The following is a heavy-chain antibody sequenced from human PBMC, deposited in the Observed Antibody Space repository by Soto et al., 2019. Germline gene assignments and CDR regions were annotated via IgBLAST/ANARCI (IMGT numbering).Heavy chain of an antibody. D-gene: IGHD2-2*01. Sequence: QVQLVQSGAEVKKPGASVKVSCKASGYTFTSYDINWVRQATGQGLEWMGWMNPNSGNTGYAQKFQGRVTMTRNTSISTAYMELSSLRSEDTAVYYCARREIRQCTSCYFDDAFDIWGQGTMVTVSS. CDR3: ARREIRQCTSCYFDDAFDI. V-gene: IGHV1-8*01. CDR2: MNPNSGNT. J-gene: IGHJ3*02. CDR1: GYTFTSYD.